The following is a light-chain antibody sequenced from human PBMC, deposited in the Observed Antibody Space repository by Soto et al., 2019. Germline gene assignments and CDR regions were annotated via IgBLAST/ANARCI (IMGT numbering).Light chain of an antibody. J-gene: IGLJ1*01. CDR3: SSYTSSSTRV. Sequence: QSVLTQPASVSGSPGRSITISCTGTSSDVGGYNYVSWYQQHPGKTPKLMIDEVSNRPSGVSNRSSGSKSGKTASLTISGLQAEDEADYYCSSYTSSSTRVFGTGTKVTVL. CDR1: SSDVGGYNY. CDR2: EVS. V-gene: IGLV2-14*01.